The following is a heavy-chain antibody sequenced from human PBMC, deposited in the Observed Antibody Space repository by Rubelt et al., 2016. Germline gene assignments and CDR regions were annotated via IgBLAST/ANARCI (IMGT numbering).Heavy chain of an antibody. CDR3: ARVSGYDTGYYYYGMDV. J-gene: IGHJ6*02. Sequence: NKYYADSVKGRFTISRDNSKNTLYLQMNSLRAEDTAVYYCARVSGYDTGYYYYGMDVWGQGTTVTVSS. V-gene: IGHV3-30*01. D-gene: IGHD5-12*01. CDR2: NK.